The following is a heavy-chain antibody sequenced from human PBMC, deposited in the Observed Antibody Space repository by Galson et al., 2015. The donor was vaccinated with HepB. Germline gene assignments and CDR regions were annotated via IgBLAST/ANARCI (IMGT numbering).Heavy chain of an antibody. CDR1: GGSISSYY. J-gene: IGHJ2*01. Sequence: SETLSLTCTVSGGSISSYYWSWIRQPPGKGLEWIGYIYYSGSTNYNPSLKSRVTISVDTSKNQFSLKLSSVTAADTAVYYCARLTVYTMVLPPAYWYFDLWGRGTLVTVSS. CDR2: IYYSGST. CDR3: ARLTVYTMVLPPAYWYFDL. D-gene: IGHD3-10*01. V-gene: IGHV4-59*01.